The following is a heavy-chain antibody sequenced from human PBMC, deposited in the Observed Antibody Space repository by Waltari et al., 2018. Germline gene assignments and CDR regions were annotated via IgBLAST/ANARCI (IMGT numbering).Heavy chain of an antibody. D-gene: IGHD3-16*01. J-gene: IGHJ3*02. Sequence: QVQLVQSGAEVKKPGASVKVSCKASGYPFTSSDINWVRRATGQGLEWMGWMNPNRGNTGYAKKFQGRVTITRNTSISTAYMELSSLRSEDTAVYYCARGSTSPFGGAFDIWGQGTMVTVSS. CDR3: ARGSTSPFGGAFDI. CDR1: GYPFTSSD. CDR2: MNPNRGNT. V-gene: IGHV1-8*03.